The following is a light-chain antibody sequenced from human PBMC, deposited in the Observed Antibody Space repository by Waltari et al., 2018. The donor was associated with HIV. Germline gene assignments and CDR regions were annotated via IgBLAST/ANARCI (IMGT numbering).Light chain of an antibody. V-gene: IGLV2-18*02. CDR3: SSFTSSSTVV. Sequence: QSALTQPPSVSGSPGQSVTIPCTGTSSDVGSYNLVSWYQQSPGTPPKLMVSEVSNRPSGVPERFSGSKSGNTASLTISGLQAEDEADYYCSSFTSSSTVVFGGGTKLTVL. CDR2: EVS. J-gene: IGLJ2*01. CDR1: SSDVGSYNL.